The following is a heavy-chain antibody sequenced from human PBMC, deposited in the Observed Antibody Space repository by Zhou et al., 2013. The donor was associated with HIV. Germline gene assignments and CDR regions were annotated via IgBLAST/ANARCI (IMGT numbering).Heavy chain of an antibody. J-gene: IGHJ3*02. Sequence: QVQLVQSGAEVKKPGSSVKVSCKASGGTFSSYAISWVRQAPGQGLEWMGGIIPIFGTANYAQKFQGRVTITTDESTSTAYMELSSLRSEDTAVYYCARYCSSTSCYMPDAFDIWGQGTMVTVSS. CDR1: GGTFSSYA. CDR2: IIPIFGTA. CDR3: ARYCSSTSCYMPDAFDI. D-gene: IGHD2-2*02. V-gene: IGHV1-69*05.